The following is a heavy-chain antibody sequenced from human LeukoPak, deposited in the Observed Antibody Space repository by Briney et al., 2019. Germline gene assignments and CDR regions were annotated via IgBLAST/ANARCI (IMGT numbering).Heavy chain of an antibody. Sequence: SETLSLTCTVSGYSISSGYYWGWIRQPPGKGLEWIGSIHHSGSTYYNPSLKSRVTISVDTSKNQFSLKLSSVTAADTAVYYCARPTGTVTLYYFDYWGQGTLVTVSS. CDR2: IHHSGST. CDR1: GYSISSGYY. V-gene: IGHV4-38-2*02. D-gene: IGHD4-17*01. J-gene: IGHJ4*02. CDR3: ARPTGTVTLYYFDY.